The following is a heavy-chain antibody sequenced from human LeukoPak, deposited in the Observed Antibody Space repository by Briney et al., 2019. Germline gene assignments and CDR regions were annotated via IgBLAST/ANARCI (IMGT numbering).Heavy chain of an antibody. CDR1: GFTFTTYW. J-gene: IGHJ4*02. CDR3: AKQLGYCSDGSCYFPY. V-gene: IGHV3-23*01. CDR2: ISNSGGYT. Sequence: AGGSLRLSCAASGFTFTTYWMHWVRQAPGKGLEWVSAISNSGGYTYYADSVQGRFTISRDNSKSTLCLQMNSLRAEDTAVYYCAKQLGYCSDGSCYFPYWGQGTLVTVSS. D-gene: IGHD2-15*01.